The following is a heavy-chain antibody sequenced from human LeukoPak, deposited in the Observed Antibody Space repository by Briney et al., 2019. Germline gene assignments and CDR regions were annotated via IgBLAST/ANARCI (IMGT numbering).Heavy chain of an antibody. J-gene: IGHJ4*02. Sequence: SETLSLTCTVSDGSISSSSFQWGWVRQPPGKGLEWIGSIFYSGTTYYNPSLKSRATISVHTSKNQFSLKLNSVTAADTTVYYCARSLWARPYHFDIWGQGSLVTVSS. CDR3: ARSLWARPYHFDI. CDR1: DGSISSSSFQ. CDR2: IFYSGTT. D-gene: IGHD1-26*01. V-gene: IGHV4-39*01.